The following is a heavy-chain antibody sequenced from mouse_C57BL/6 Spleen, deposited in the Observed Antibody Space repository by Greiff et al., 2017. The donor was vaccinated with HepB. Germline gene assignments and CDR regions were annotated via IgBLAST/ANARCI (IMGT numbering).Heavy chain of an antibody. J-gene: IGHJ3*01. D-gene: IGHD2-3*01. CDR3: ARDGRYDGYYGLFAY. CDR1: GFTFSSYG. V-gene: IGHV5-6*02. CDR2: ISSGGSYT. Sequence: EVKLVESGGDLVKPGGSLKLSCAASGFTFSSYGMSWVRQTPEKRLEWVATISSGGSYTYYPDSVTGRFTISRDNAKNTLYLQMSSLKSEDTAMYCCARDGRYDGYYGLFAYWGQGTLVTVSA.